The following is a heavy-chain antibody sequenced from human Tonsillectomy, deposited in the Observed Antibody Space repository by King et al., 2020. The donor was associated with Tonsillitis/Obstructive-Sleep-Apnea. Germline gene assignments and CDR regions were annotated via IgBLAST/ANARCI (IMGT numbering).Heavy chain of an antibody. V-gene: IGHV1-46*01. J-gene: IGHJ4*02. D-gene: IGHD3-22*01. CDR1: GYTFTSYY. CDR2: INPSGGST. CDR3: ARGLATRDSSGSPFNY. Sequence: VQLVESGAEAKKPGASVKVSCKASGYTFTSYYMHWVRQAPGQGLEWMGIINPSGGSTNYAQKFQGRVTMTRETSTSTVYMELSSLRSEDTAVYYCARGLATRDSSGSPFNYWGQGTLVTVSS.